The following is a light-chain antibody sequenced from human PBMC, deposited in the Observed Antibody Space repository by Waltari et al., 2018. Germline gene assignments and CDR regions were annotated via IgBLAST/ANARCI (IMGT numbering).Light chain of an antibody. V-gene: IGLV2-14*01. CDR3: SSYTSSSTYV. J-gene: IGLJ1*01. Sequence: QSALTQPASVSGSPGQSITISCTGTSSDVGCYNYVSWYQQHPGKAPKLMIYEVSNRPSGVSNRFSGSNSGNTASLTISGLQAEDEADYDCSSYTSSSTYVFGTGTKVTVL. CDR2: EVS. CDR1: SSDVGCYNY.